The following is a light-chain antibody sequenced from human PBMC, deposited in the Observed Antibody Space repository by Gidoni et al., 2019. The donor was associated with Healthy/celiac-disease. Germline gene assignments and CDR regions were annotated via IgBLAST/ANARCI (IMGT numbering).Light chain of an antibody. CDR3: QVWDSSSDHGV. Sequence: SYVLTQPPSVSVAPGKTARITCGGNNIGSKSVHWFQQKPGQAPVLVVCDDSARPSGILERFSGSNSWSTATLTISRVEAGDEADYYCQVWDSSSDHGVFGGGTKLTVL. V-gene: IGLV3-21*03. CDR1: NIGSKS. CDR2: DDS. J-gene: IGLJ2*01.